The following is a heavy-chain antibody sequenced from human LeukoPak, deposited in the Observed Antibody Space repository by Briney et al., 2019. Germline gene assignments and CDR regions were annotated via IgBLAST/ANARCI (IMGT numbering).Heavy chain of an antibody. D-gene: IGHD2-2*01. CDR1: GGSISSSY. Sequence: PSETLSLTCTVSGGSISSSYWSSIRQPPGKGLEWIGYIYYSGSTNYNPSLKSRVTISVDTSKNQSSLKLSSVTAADTAVYYCGGVRHCSSTSCYPLFDYWGQGTLVTVSS. CDR2: IYYSGST. CDR3: GGVRHCSSTSCYPLFDY. J-gene: IGHJ4*02. V-gene: IGHV4-59*01.